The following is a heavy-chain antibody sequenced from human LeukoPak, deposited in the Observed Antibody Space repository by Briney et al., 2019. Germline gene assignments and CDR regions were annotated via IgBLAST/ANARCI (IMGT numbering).Heavy chain of an antibody. J-gene: IGHJ6*02. CDR3: AREYYYGSGSYFPGTYYYGMDV. CDR1: GYTFTSYD. CDR2: MNPNSGNT. V-gene: IGHV1-8*01. D-gene: IGHD3-10*01. Sequence: ASVTVSCKPSGYTFTSYDINWVRQATRQGLEWMGWMNPNSGNTGYAQKFQGRVTMTRNTSISTAYMELSSLRSEDTAVYYCAREYYYGSGSYFPGTYYYGMDVWGQGTTVTVSS.